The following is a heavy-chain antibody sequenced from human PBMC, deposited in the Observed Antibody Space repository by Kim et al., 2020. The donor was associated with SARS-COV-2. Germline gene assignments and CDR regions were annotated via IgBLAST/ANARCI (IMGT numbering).Heavy chain of an antibody. V-gene: IGHV5-10-1*01. D-gene: IGHD2-2*02. J-gene: IGHJ4*02. Sequence: STSFQGHVTIAADKSISTAYLQWSSLKASDTAMYYCARIVVVPAAIGIDYWGQGTLVTVSS. CDR3: ARIVVVPAAIGIDY.